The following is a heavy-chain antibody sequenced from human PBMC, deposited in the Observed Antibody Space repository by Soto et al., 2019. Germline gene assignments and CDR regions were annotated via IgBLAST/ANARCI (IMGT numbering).Heavy chain of an antibody. J-gene: IGHJ6*02. D-gene: IGHD3-9*01. CDR2: ISYDGSNK. V-gene: IGHV3-30*18. Sequence: GGSLRLSCAAPGFTFSSYGMHWVRQAPGKGLEWVAVISYDGSNKYYADSVKGRFTISRDNSKNTLYLQMNSLRAEDTAVYYCAKLEGLDRYFPQYYYYGMDVWGQGTTVTVSS. CDR3: AKLEGLDRYFPQYYYYGMDV. CDR1: GFTFSSYG.